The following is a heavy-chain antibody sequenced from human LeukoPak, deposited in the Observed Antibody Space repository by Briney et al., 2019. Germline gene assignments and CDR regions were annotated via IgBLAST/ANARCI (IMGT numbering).Heavy chain of an antibody. Sequence: PSETLSLTCTASGGSISSYYWSWIRQPPGKGLEWIGYIYYSGSTNYNPSLKSRVTISVDTSKNQFSLKLSSVTAADTAVYYCASGAVRGVIDYWGQGTLVTVSS. J-gene: IGHJ4*02. D-gene: IGHD3-10*01. CDR1: GGSISSYY. CDR2: IYYSGST. CDR3: ASGAVRGVIDY. V-gene: IGHV4-59*01.